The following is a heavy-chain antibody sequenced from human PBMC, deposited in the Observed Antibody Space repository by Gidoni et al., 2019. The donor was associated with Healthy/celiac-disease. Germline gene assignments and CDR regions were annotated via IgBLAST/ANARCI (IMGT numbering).Heavy chain of an antibody. J-gene: IGHJ2*01. CDR2: ISAYNGNT. CDR3: ARGPWTSNKYYYDSSGYYSHWYFDL. CDR1: GYTFTSYG. D-gene: IGHD3-22*01. V-gene: IGHV1-18*01. Sequence: QVQLVQSGAEVKKPGASVKVSCKASGYTFTSYGTSWLRQPPGQGLEWMGWISAYNGNTNYAQKLQGRVTMTTDTSTSTAYMELRSLRSDDTAVYYCARGPWTSNKYYYDSSGYYSHWYFDLWGRGTLVTVSS.